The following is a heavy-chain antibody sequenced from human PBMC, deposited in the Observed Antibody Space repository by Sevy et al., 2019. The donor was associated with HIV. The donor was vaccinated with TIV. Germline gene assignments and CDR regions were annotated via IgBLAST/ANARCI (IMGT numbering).Heavy chain of an antibody. CDR2: ISNSGTAM. CDR3: ARDLPPSATTVPHFDC. CDR1: GFTFSSYE. V-gene: IGHV3-48*03. Sequence: GGSLRLSCAASGFTFSSYEMNSVRQAPGKGLEWISYISNSGTAMYYSDSVRGRFTISRDNARRSLYLQMNSLRAEDTAVYYCARDLPPSATTVPHFDCWGQGTLVTVSS. D-gene: IGHD4-17*01. J-gene: IGHJ4*02.